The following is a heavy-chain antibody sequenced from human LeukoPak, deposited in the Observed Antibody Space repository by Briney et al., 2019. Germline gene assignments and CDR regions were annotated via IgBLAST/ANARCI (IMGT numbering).Heavy chain of an antibody. J-gene: IGHJ3*02. D-gene: IGHD4-17*01. Sequence: PSETLSLTCTVSGGSINNYYWNWIRQSPGRGLEWIGYIYYSGSTNYNPSLKSRVTISVDTSKNQFSLNLRSVTAADTAVYYCARDGGDGDYGDAFDIWGQGTMVTVSS. CDR1: GGSINNYY. CDR2: IYYSGST. V-gene: IGHV4-59*01. CDR3: ARDGGDGDYGDAFDI.